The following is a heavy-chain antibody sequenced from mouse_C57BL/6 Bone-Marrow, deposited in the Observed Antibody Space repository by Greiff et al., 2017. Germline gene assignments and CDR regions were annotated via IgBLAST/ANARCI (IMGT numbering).Heavy chain of an antibody. CDR3: TRFHYVLYYYAMDY. CDR2: IDPETGGT. Sequence: QVQLQQSGAELVRPGASVTLSCKASGYTFTDYEMHWVKQTPVHGLEWIGAIDPETGGTAYNQKFKGKAILTADKSSSTAYMELRSLTSEYSAVYYCTRFHYVLYYYAMDYWGQGTSVTVSS. D-gene: IGHD1-1*02. V-gene: IGHV1-15*01. J-gene: IGHJ4*01. CDR1: GYTFTDYE.